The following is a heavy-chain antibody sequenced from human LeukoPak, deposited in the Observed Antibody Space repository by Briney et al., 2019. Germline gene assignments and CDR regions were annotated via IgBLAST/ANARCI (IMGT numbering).Heavy chain of an antibody. Sequence: SETLSLTCTVSGGSISSSYWSWIRQPPGKGLEWIGYIYGSGSTNYNPSLESRVTISVDPSKNLFSLKLSAVTAADRAVYYCARLQYTGSYYPDYWGQGILVTVSS. D-gene: IGHD1-26*01. CDR3: ARLQYTGSYYPDY. V-gene: IGHV4-59*08. CDR1: GGSISSSY. J-gene: IGHJ4*02. CDR2: IYGSGST.